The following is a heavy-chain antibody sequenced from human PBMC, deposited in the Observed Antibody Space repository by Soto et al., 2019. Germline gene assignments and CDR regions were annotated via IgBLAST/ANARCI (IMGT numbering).Heavy chain of an antibody. Sequence: GGSLRLSCAASGFTFSSYGMHWVRQAPGKGLEWVAVIWYDGSNKYYADSVKGRFTISRDNSKNTLYLQMNSLRAEDTAVYYCARAYYDFWSGYKAGMDVWGQGTTVTVSS. CDR2: IWYDGSNK. CDR1: GFTFSSYG. J-gene: IGHJ6*02. D-gene: IGHD3-3*01. CDR3: ARAYYDFWSGYKAGMDV. V-gene: IGHV3-33*01.